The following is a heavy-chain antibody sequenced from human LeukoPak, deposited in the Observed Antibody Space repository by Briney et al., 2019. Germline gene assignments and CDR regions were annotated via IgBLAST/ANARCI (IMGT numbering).Heavy chain of an antibody. J-gene: IGHJ4*02. CDR3: ARDIAVAGTFSDY. Sequence: ASVKVSCKASGYTFTSYDINWVRQATGQGLEWMGWMNPNSGNTGYAQKFQGRVTMTRNTSISTAYMELSSLRSEDTAVYYCARDIAVAGTFSDYWGQGTLVTVSS. V-gene: IGHV1-8*01. CDR2: MNPNSGNT. CDR1: GYTFTSYD. D-gene: IGHD6-19*01.